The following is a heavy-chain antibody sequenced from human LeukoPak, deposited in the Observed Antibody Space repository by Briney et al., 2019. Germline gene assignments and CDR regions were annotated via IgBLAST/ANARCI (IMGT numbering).Heavy chain of an antibody. CDR2: INPNSGGT. V-gene: IGHV1-2*02. Sequence: ASVKVSCKASGYTFTGYYMHWVRQAPGQGLEWMGWINPNSGGTNYAQKFQGRVTMTRDTSISTAYMELSRLRSDGTAVYYCARDLVDTAMVTSLNFDYWGQGTLVTVSS. D-gene: IGHD5-18*01. CDR1: GYTFTGYY. J-gene: IGHJ4*02. CDR3: ARDLVDTAMVTSLNFDY.